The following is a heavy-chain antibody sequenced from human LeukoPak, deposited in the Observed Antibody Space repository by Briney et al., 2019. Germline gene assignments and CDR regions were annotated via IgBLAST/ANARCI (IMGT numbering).Heavy chain of an antibody. CDR1: GFTFDDYG. V-gene: IGHV3-9*01. Sequence: GGSLRLSCAASGFTFDDYGMHWVRQAPGKGLEWVAGISWNSGSIGYADSVKGRFTISRDNAKNSLYLQMNSLRAEDTAIYYCARARQWLGVSNWFDPWGQGTLVTVSS. CDR2: ISWNSGSI. CDR3: ARARQWLGVSNWFDP. D-gene: IGHD6-19*01. J-gene: IGHJ5*02.